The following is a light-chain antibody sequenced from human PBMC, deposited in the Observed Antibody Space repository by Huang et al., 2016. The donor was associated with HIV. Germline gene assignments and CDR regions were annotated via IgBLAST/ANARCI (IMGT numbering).Light chain of an antibody. Sequence: EIVMTQSPATLSVSPGERATLSCRASQRVSRNLAWHQQKPGQAPRLLIYGTSTRATGIPARFSGSGSGTEFTLTISSLQSEEFAVYYCQQYNNWPYTFGQGTKLEIK. CDR3: QQYNNWPYT. V-gene: IGKV3-15*01. J-gene: IGKJ2*01. CDR2: GTS. CDR1: QRVSRN.